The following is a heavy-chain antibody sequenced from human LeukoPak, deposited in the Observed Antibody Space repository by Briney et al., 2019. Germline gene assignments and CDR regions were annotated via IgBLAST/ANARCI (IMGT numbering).Heavy chain of an antibody. CDR2: INHSGST. CDR1: GGSFSGYY. D-gene: IGHD6-19*01. V-gene: IGHV4-34*01. J-gene: IGHJ5*02. CDR3: ARVVKQWLEYGWFDP. Sequence: PSETLSLTCAVYGGSFSGYYWSWIRQPPGKGLEWIGEINHSGSTNYNPSLKSRVTISVDTSKNQFSLKLSSVTAADTAVYYCARVVKQWLEYGWFDPWGQGTLVTVSP.